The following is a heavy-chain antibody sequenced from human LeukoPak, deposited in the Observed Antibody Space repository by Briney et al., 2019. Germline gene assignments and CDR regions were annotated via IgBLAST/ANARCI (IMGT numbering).Heavy chain of an antibody. J-gene: IGHJ4*02. CDR2: IYYSGST. CDR3: ARDKITYYYDSSGYFDY. V-gene: IGHV4-59*12. CDR1: GGSISSYY. D-gene: IGHD3-22*01. Sequence: PSETLSLTCTVSGGSISSYYWSWIRQPPGKGLEWIGYIYYSGSTNYNPSLKSRVTMSVDTSKNQFSLKLSSVTAADTAVYYCARDKITYYYDSSGYFDYWGQGTLVTVSS.